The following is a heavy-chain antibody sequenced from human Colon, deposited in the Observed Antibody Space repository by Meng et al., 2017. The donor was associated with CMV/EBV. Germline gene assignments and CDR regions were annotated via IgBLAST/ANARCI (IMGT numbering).Heavy chain of an antibody. D-gene: IGHD3-16*01. CDR2: INHSGST. J-gene: IGHJ3*02. CDR1: GGSFSCYY. CDR3: PRRATVLGVLTGAFDI. Sequence: SETLSPICAVYGGSFSCYYWSWIRQPPGKGREWVGEINHSGSTNYNPSLQSRVTLSVDTSKNQFSLKLSSVTAANTAVYYCPRRATVLGVLTGAFDIWGQGTMVTVSS. V-gene: IGHV4-34*01.